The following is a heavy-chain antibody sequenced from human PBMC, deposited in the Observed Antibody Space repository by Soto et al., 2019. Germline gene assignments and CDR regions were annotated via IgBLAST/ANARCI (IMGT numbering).Heavy chain of an antibody. V-gene: IGHV3-23*01. J-gene: IGHJ4*02. D-gene: IGHD6-19*01. CDR1: GFFFSSYT. CDR2: FSATSENT. Sequence: EVQLLESGGGLVQPGGSLRLSCVGSGFFFSSYTMTWVRQAPGKGLEWVSSFSATSENTYYADSVRGRFTISRDNSKNTLFLQMNSLTAEDTAMYYCAKARDQQWVRLPFVYWGQGILVIVSS. CDR3: AKARDQQWVRLPFVY.